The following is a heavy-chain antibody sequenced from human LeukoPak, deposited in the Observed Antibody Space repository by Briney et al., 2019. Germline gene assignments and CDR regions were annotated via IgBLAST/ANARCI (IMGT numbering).Heavy chain of an antibody. V-gene: IGHV1-2*02. J-gene: IGHJ1*01. Sequence: ASVKVSCKASGYTFTGYYMHWVRQAPGQGLEWMGWINPNSGGTNYAQKFQGRVTMTRDTSISTAYMELSRLRSGDTAVYYCARESPGYSSSSYFQHWGQGTLVTVSS. CDR2: INPNSGGT. D-gene: IGHD6-6*01. CDR1: GYTFTGYY. CDR3: ARESPGYSSSSYFQH.